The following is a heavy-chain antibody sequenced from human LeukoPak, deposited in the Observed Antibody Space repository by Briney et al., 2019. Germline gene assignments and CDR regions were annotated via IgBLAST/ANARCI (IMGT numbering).Heavy chain of an antibody. Sequence: SETLSLTCAVYGVSFSGYYWSWIRHPPGKGLEWIGEINHSGSTNYNPSLKSRVTISVDTSRNQFSLKLSSVTAADTAVYYCARDPYSYGYYFDYWGQGTLVTVSS. D-gene: IGHD5-18*01. CDR1: GVSFSGYY. J-gene: IGHJ4*02. V-gene: IGHV4-34*01. CDR2: INHSGST. CDR3: ARDPYSYGYYFDY.